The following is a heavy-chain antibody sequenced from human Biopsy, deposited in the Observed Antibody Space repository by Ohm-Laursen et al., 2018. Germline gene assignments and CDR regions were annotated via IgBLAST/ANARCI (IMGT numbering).Heavy chain of an antibody. CDR1: RFTFSTYG. CDR3: ARDPIVGSKADGMDV. CDR2: ISFDGSDQ. J-gene: IGHJ6*02. Sequence: SLRLSCAASRFTFSTYGMHWVRQAPGKGLEWVAVISFDGSDQRYADSVKGRFTISRDNSKNTLYLQMNSLRVEDTAVYYCARDPIVGSKADGMDVWGQGTTVTVSS. V-gene: IGHV3-30*03. D-gene: IGHD1-26*01.